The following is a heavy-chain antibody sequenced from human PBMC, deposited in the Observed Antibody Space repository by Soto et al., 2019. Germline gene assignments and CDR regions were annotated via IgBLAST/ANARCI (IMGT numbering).Heavy chain of an antibody. Sequence: EVQLVESGGGLVQPGGSLKLSCAASGFTFSGSAMHCVRQASGKGLEWVGRIRSKANSYATAYAASVKGRFTISRDDSKNTAYLQMNSLKTEDTAVYYCTNDYGDYAEYFQHWGQGTLVTVSS. CDR3: TNDYGDYAEYFQH. CDR1: GFTFSGSA. V-gene: IGHV3-73*01. CDR2: IRSKANSYAT. D-gene: IGHD4-17*01. J-gene: IGHJ1*01.